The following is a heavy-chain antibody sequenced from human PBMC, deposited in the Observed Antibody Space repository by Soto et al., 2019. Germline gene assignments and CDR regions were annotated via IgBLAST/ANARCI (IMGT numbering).Heavy chain of an antibody. CDR1: GFTFSNAW. CDR3: TTDPLGYCSSTSCLTTGYYFDY. CDR2: IKSKTDGGTT. V-gene: IGHV3-15*01. Sequence: EVQLVESGGGLVKPGGSLRLSCAASGFTFSNAWMSWVRQAPGKGLEWVGRIKSKTDGGTTDYAAPVKGRFTISRDDSKNTLYLQMNSLKTDDPAVYYCTTDPLGYCSSTSCLTTGYYFDYWGQGTLVTVSS. D-gene: IGHD2-2*01. J-gene: IGHJ4*02.